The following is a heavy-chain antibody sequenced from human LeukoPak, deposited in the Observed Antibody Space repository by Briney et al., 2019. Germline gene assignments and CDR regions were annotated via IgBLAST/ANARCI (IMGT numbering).Heavy chain of an antibody. CDR3: AELGITMIGGV. V-gene: IGHV3-21*01. D-gene: IGHD3-10*02. J-gene: IGHJ6*04. CDR2: ISSSSSYI. Sequence: GGSLRLSCAASGFTFSNYSMNWVRQAPGKGLEWVSSISSSSSYIYYADSVKGRFTISRDNAKNSLFLQMHSLRAEDTAVYYCAELGITMIGGVWGKGTTVTISS. CDR1: GFTFSNYS.